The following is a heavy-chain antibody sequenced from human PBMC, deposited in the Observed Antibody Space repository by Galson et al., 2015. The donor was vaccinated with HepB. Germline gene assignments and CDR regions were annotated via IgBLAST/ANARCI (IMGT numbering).Heavy chain of an antibody. J-gene: IGHJ4*02. CDR1: GFTFSGSA. D-gene: IGHD6-13*01. V-gene: IGHV3-73*01. Sequence: SLRLSCAASGFTFSGSAIHWVRQASGKGPEWVGRIRSKNNNYATSYVPSLKGRFTISRDDSKNMAYLHMKSLKTEDTAVYYCTLLGDLSRYSSRWGQGTLVTVSS. CDR3: TLLGDLSRYSSR. CDR2: IRSKNNNYAT.